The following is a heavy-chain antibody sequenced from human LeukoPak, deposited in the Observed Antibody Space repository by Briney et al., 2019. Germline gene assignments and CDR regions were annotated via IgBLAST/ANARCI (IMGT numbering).Heavy chain of an antibody. CDR2: IYYSVCT. CDR3: ARGPGYDYVWGSYRYAPFAY. CDR1: AGSIAMYY. V-gene: IGHV4-59*01. J-gene: IGHJ4*02. Sequence: SQTLSLACPLAAGSIAMYYSRWVRQPPGEGLEWIGYIYYSVCTNYNRSLRTRFTISVDTSKNQFPLKLSSVPAADTAVYYCARGPGYDYVWGSYRYAPFAYWGQGTRVTVSS. D-gene: IGHD3-16*02.